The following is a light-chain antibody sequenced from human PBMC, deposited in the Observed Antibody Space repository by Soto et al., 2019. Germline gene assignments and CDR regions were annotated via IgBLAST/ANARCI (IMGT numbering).Light chain of an antibody. CDR3: QQYGDSPFT. J-gene: IGKJ3*01. CDR2: NTF. CDR1: QSFSTSY. Sequence: DIVMTQSPGTLSLSPGERATLSCRASQSFSTSYLAWYQHKPGQAPRLLIYNTFTRATGIPDRFSGSGSGTDFTLTISRLEPEDFAVYYCQQYGDSPFTFGPGTKVDIK. V-gene: IGKV3-20*01.